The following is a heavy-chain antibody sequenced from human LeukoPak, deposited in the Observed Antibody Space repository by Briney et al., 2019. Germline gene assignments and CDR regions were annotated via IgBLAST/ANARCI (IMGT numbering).Heavy chain of an antibody. CDR2: ISGNAGST. D-gene: IGHD4-23*01. CDR3: AKVSTVVPLVSASSFDY. Sequence: GGSLRLSCAASGSTFSTYAMTWVRLAPGKGLEWVSAISGNAGSTYYADSVKGRFTISRDNSKNTLYLQMNSLRAEDTAVYYCAKVSTVVPLVSASSFDYWGQGTLVTVSS. V-gene: IGHV3-23*01. J-gene: IGHJ4*02. CDR1: GSTFSTYA.